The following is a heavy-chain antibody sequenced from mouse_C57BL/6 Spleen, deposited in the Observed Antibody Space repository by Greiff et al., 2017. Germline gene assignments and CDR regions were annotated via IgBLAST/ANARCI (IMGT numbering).Heavy chain of an antibody. CDR3: TRKRYGNYVRWYFDV. D-gene: IGHD2-1*01. V-gene: IGHV1-15*01. J-gene: IGHJ1*03. CDR1: GYTFTDYE. Sequence: QVQLQQSGAELVRPGASVTLSCKASGYTFTDYEMHWVKQTPVHGLEWIGAIDPETGGTAYNQKFKGKAILTADKSSSTAYMELRSLTSEDSAVYYCTRKRYGNYVRWYFDVWGTGTTVTVSS. CDR2: IDPETGGT.